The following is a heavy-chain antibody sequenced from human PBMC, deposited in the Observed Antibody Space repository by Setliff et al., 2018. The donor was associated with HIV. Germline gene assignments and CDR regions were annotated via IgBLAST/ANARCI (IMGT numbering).Heavy chain of an antibody. CDR1: AYSIGSSYN. D-gene: IGHD2-2*02. J-gene: IGHJ5*02. Sequence: SESLSLTCTVSAYSIGSSYNWGWIRQSPGKGLEWIANIYHTGRPFYNPSLKSRVTIFVDTSKTQFYLKLRSVTASDTAVYYCARYTSKVDWFDPWGQGTLVTVSS. V-gene: IGHV4-38-2*02. CDR2: IYHTGRP. CDR3: ARYTSKVDWFDP.